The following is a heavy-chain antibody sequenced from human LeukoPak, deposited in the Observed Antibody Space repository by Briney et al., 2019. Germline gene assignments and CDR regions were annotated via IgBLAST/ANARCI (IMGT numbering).Heavy chain of an antibody. Sequence: GGSLRLSCAASGFIFSSYGMDWVRQAPGKGLEWVAFVRYRESEKSYAASVKGRFTISRDNSKNTLYLQMNSLRAEDTAVYYCAKDGHEYSSSSPGYWGQGTLVTVSS. J-gene: IGHJ4*02. V-gene: IGHV3-30*02. CDR1: GFIFSSYG. CDR3: AKDGHEYSSSSPGY. D-gene: IGHD6-6*01. CDR2: VRYRESEK.